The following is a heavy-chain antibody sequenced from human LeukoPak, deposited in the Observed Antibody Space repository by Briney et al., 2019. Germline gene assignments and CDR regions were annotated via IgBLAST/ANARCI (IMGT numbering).Heavy chain of an antibody. J-gene: IGHJ4*02. CDR2: ISSDGSIT. CDR1: GFAFSTYW. Sequence: PGGSLRLSCAASGFAFSTYWMHWVRQAPGKGLVWVSRISSDGSITGYADSVKGRFTISRDNAKNTLYLQMNGLRAEDTAVYYCARFLEVFFDYWGQGTLVTVSS. V-gene: IGHV3-74*01. CDR3: ARFLEVFFDY. D-gene: IGHD3-3*01.